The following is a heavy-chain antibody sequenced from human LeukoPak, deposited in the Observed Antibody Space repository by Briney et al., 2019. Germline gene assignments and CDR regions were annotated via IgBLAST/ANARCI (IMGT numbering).Heavy chain of an antibody. CDR2: ISYDGSNK. V-gene: IGHV3-30-3*01. J-gene: IGHJ4*02. Sequence: GRSLRLSCAASGFTFSSYAMHWVRQAPGKGLEWVAVISYDGSNKYYADSVKVRFTISRDNSKNTLYLQMNSLRAEATALYYCARGELPTGWLTDFWGQGTLVTVST. CDR1: GFTFSSYA. CDR3: ARGELPTGWLTDF. D-gene: IGHD6-19*01.